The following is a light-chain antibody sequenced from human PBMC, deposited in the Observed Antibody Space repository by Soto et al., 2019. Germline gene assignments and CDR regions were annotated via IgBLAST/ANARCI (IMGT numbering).Light chain of an antibody. V-gene: IGKV3-15*01. CDR3: QQYNNWPLWT. CDR2: GAS. Sequence: IVMTQSAATLSVPPGERATLSCRASQSVSSNLAWYQQKPGQAPRLLIYGASTRATGIPARFSGSGSGTEFTLTISSLQSEDFAVYYCQQYNNWPLWTFGQGTKVDIK. CDR1: QSVSSN. J-gene: IGKJ1*01.